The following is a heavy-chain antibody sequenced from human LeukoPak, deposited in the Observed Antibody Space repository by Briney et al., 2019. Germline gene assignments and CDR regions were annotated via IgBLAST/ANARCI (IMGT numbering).Heavy chain of an antibody. Sequence: GGSLRPSCAASGFTFSSCAMSWVRQAPGKGLEWVSAISGSGGSTYYADSVKGRFTISRDNSKNTLYLQMNSLRAEDTAVYYCAKASWRWELLTWWGQGTLVTVSS. J-gene: IGHJ4*02. D-gene: IGHD1-26*01. CDR3: AKASWRWELLTW. V-gene: IGHV3-23*01. CDR1: GFTFSSCA. CDR2: ISGSGGST.